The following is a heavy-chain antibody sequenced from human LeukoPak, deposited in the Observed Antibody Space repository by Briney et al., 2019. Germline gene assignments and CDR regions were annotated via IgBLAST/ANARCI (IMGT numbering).Heavy chain of an antibody. CDR2: ISYDGSNK. CDR1: GFTYSSYA. D-gene: IGHD6-13*01. V-gene: IGHV3-30-3*02. CDR3: AKWVYSSSWHYFDY. J-gene: IGHJ4*02. Sequence: GGSLRLSCAASGFTYSSYAMHWVRQAPGKGLEWVAVISYDGSNKYYADSVKGRFTISRDNSKNTLYLQMNSLRAEDTAVYYCAKWVYSSSWHYFDYWGQGTLVTVSS.